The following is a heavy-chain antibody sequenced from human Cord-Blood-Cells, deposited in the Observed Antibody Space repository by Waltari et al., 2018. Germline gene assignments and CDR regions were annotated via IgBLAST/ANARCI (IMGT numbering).Heavy chain of an antibody. V-gene: IGHV3-33*01. CDR1: GFTFSSYG. J-gene: IGHJ4*02. CDR2: IWYDGSNK. Sequence: QVQLVESGGGVVQPGRSLRLSCAASGFTFSSYGMHWVRQAPGKGLVWVAVIWYDGSNKYYADSVKGRFTISRDNSKNTLYLQMNSLRAEDTAVYYCARGLTPILYYFDYWGQGTLVTVSS. D-gene: IGHD2-15*01. CDR3: ARGLTPILYYFDY.